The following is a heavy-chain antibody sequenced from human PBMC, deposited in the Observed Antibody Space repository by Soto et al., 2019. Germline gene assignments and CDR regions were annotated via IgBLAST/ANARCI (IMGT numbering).Heavy chain of an antibody. CDR3: GRLLWIAGAPQIDN. CDR2: IFHSGST. CDR1: GGSVNSASHY. Sequence: SETLSLTCTVSGGSVNSASHYWSWIRQPPGKGLEWIGYIFHSGSTNYNPSLKSRVTISVDTSQNQFSLKLSSVTAADTAVYYCGRLLWIAGAPQIDNWGQGTLVTVSS. J-gene: IGHJ4*02. D-gene: IGHD1-26*01. V-gene: IGHV4-61*01.